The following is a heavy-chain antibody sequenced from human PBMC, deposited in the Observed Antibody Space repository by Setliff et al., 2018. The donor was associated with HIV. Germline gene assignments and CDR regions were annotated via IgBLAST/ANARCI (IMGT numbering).Heavy chain of an antibody. J-gene: IGHJ6*03. CDR3: ARNPDTSGYLYYYYYMDV. CDR1: GYTLTDYY. D-gene: IGHD3-22*01. Sequence: ASVKVSCKASGYTLTDYYMHWVRQVPGRGLEWMGWIMPNSGGTDYAQKFQGRVTMTRDTSISTAYMELSRLRSDDTAVYYCARNPDTSGYLYYYYYMDVWGKGTTVTVSS. V-gene: IGHV1-2*02. CDR2: IMPNSGGT.